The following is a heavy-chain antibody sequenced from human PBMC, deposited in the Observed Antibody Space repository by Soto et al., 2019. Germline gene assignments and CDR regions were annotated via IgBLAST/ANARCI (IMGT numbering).Heavy chain of an antibody. CDR1: GYTFTSYG. J-gene: IGHJ6*02. CDR2: ISAYNGNT. D-gene: IGHD2-15*01. CDR3: ARGNEVVPTIYYYCGMDV. V-gene: IGHV1-18*01. Sequence: ASVKVSCKASGYTFTSYGISWVRQAPGQGLEWMGWISAYNGNTNYAQKLQGRVTMTTDTSTSTAYMELRSLRSDDTAVYYCARGNEVVPTIYYYCGMDVWGQGITVTVFS.